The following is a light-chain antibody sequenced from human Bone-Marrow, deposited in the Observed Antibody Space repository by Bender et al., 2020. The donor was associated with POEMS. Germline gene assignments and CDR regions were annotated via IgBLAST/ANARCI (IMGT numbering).Light chain of an antibody. CDR3: QVWDSSSASFI. Sequence: SYVLTQPPSVSVAPGQPASITCGGNNIGSKSVHWSQQKPGQAPVLVVHDDSVRPSGIPERFSGSNSGTTATLTISRVEAGDEADYYCQVWDSSSASFIFGPGTKVTVL. J-gene: IGLJ1*01. CDR1: NIGSKS. V-gene: IGLV3-21*02. CDR2: DDS.